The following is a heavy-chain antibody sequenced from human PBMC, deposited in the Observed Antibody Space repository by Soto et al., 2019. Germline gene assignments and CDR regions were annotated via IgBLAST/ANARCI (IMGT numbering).Heavy chain of an antibody. CDR2: ILHDGNNK. J-gene: IGHJ4*02. CDR1: GFTFSNYI. V-gene: IGHV3-30-3*01. D-gene: IGHD3-10*01. Sequence: QVQLVESGGGVVQPGRSLRLSCAASGFTFSNYIMHWVRQAPGKGLEWVAMILHDGNNKYYADSVKGQFTISRDNSKNTLYLQMNSLRTEDTAMYYCARDDEDGSYCDLGYWGQGTLVTVSS. CDR3: ARDDEDGSYCDLGY.